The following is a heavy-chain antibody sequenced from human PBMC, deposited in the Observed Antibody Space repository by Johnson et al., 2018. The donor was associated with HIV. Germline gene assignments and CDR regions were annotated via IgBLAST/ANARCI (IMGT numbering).Heavy chain of an antibody. J-gene: IGHJ3*02. D-gene: IGHD1-26*01. CDR3: AKDRWGEQLQNAFDI. V-gene: IGHV3-23*04. CDR2: ISGSGGST. CDR1: GFTFSSYG. Sequence: VQLVESGGGLVQPGGSLRLSCAASGFTFSSYGMSWVRQAPGKGLEWVSAISGSGGSTYYADSVKGRFTMSRDNSNNTLYLQMNSLRAEDTSGYYFAKDRWGEQLQNAFDIWGQGTMVTVSS.